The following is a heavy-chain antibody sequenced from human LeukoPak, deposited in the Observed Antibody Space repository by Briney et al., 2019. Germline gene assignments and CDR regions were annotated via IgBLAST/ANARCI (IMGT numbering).Heavy chain of an antibody. Sequence: SVKVSCKASGGTFSSYAISWVRQAPGQRPEWMGGIIPIFGTANYAQKFQGRVTITADESTSTAYMELSSLRSEDTAVYYCARSGCSGGSCYDYYYYGMDVWGKGTTVTVSS. D-gene: IGHD2-15*01. J-gene: IGHJ6*04. CDR1: GGTFSSYA. CDR3: ARSGCSGGSCYDYYYYGMDV. CDR2: IIPIFGTA. V-gene: IGHV1-69*01.